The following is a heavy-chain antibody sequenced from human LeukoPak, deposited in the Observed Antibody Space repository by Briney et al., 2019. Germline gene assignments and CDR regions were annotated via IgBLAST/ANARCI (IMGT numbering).Heavy chain of an antibody. CDR2: ISAYNGYT. J-gene: IGHJ4*02. V-gene: IGHV1-18*04. CDR1: GYTFTSYG. Sequence: ASVKVSCKASGYTFTSYGISWVRQAPGQALEWMGWISAYNGYTNYAQKLQGRVTMTTDTSTSTAYMELRSLRSDDTAVYYCAFIKGNWTDSPIDYWGQGTLVTVSS. CDR3: AFIKGNWTDSPIDY. D-gene: IGHD1-1*01.